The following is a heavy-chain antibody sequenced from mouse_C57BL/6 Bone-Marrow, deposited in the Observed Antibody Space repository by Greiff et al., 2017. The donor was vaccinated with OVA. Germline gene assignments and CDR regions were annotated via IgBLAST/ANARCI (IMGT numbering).Heavy chain of an antibody. Sequence: VQRVESGPGLVAPSQSLSITCTVSGFSLTSYGVDWVRQPPGKGLEWLGVIWGGGSTNYNSALMSRLSICKDNSKSQVFLKMNSLQADDTAMYYCSKPIGGYDGYRVPFAYWGQGTLVTVSA. D-gene: IGHD2-3*01. CDR3: SKPIGGYDGYRVPFAY. CDR1: GFSLTSYG. V-gene: IGHV2-9*01. J-gene: IGHJ3*01. CDR2: IWGGGST.